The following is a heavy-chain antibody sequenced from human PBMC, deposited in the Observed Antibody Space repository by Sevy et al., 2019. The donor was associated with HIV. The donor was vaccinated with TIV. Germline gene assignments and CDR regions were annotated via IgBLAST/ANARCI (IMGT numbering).Heavy chain of an antibody. V-gene: IGHV4-30-2*01. Sequence: SETLSLTCAVSGGSISSGGYSWSWIRQPPGKGLEWIGYIYHSGSTYYHPSLKSRVTISVDRSKNQLSLKLSSVTAADTAVYYCAREYSSGYYFDYWGQGTLVTVSS. CDR2: IYHSGST. J-gene: IGHJ4*02. CDR3: AREYSSGYYFDY. CDR1: GGSISSGGYS. D-gene: IGHD6-19*01.